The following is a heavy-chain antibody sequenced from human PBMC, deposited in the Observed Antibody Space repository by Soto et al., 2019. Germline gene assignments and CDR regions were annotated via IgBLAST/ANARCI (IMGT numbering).Heavy chain of an antibody. CDR3: ARGGIVATIPFDY. Sequence: QVQLVQSGAEVKKPGSSVKVSCKASGGTFSSYTISWVRQAPGQGLEWMGRIIPILGIANYAQKFQGRVTSTXDXFTSTAYMELSSLRSEDTAVYYCARGGIVATIPFDYWGQGALVTVSS. J-gene: IGHJ4*02. CDR1: GGTFSSYT. D-gene: IGHD5-12*01. CDR2: IIPILGIA. V-gene: IGHV1-69*02.